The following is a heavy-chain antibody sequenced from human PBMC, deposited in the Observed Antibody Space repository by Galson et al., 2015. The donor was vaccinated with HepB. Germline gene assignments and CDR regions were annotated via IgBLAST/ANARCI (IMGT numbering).Heavy chain of an antibody. CDR2: ISVTGDHT. CDR3: AKVAILGATPHYFDY. V-gene: IGHV3-23*01. J-gene: IGHJ4*02. D-gene: IGHD3-16*01. CDR1: GFTFTRYA. Sequence: SLRLSCAASGFTFTRYALNWVRQAPGKGLDWVSSISVTGDHTYYGDSVKGRFTLSRDNSKNMVFLQMYTLRAEDTAVYYCAKVAILGATPHYFDYLGQGTLVTVSS.